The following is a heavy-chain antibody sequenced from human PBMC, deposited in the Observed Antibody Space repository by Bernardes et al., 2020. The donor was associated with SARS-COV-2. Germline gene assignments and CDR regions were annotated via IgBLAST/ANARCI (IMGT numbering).Heavy chain of an antibody. D-gene: IGHD2-2*01. V-gene: IGHV3-23*01. CDR3: AKRRCSSTTCPSMTTDGMDV. J-gene: IGHJ6*02. Sequence: GGSLRLSCAASGFTFSNYAMNWVRQAPGKGLEWVSGISGSGGHSYYADSAKGRFTISRDNSNTLYLQMNSLAVEDTAVYYCAKRRCSSTTCPSMTTDGMDVWGQGTTVTVSS. CDR1: GFTFSNYA. CDR2: ISGSGGHS.